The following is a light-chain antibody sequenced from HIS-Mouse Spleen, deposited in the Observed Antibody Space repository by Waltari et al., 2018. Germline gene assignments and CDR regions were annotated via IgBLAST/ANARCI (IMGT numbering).Light chain of an antibody. Sequence: QSALTQPRPVSGSPGHSVTISCTGPSSDVGGYNYVSWYQQHPGKAPKLMIYDVSKRPSGVPDRFSGSKSGNTASLTISGLQAEDEADYYCCSYAGSWVFGGGTKLTVL. CDR1: SSDVGGYNY. CDR3: CSYAGSWV. J-gene: IGLJ3*02. V-gene: IGLV2-11*01. CDR2: DVS.